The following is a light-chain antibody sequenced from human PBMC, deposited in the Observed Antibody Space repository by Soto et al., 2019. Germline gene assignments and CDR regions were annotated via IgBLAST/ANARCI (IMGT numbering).Light chain of an antibody. Sequence: DIQLTQSPSFLSASVGDRVTITCRASQGISSHLAWYQQKPGKAPKLLIYVASTLQSGVPSRFSGSGSGTEFTLTISSLQPEDFATYYCQQLNSYPSTWTCGQGTKVEIK. CDR2: VAS. V-gene: IGKV1-9*01. CDR1: QGISSH. CDR3: QQLNSYPSTWT. J-gene: IGKJ1*01.